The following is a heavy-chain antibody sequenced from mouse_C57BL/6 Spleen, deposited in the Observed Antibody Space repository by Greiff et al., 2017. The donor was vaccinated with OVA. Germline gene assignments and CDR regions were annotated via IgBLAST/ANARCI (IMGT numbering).Heavy chain of an antibody. Sequence: DVQLQESGPELVKPGASVKMSCKASGYTFTDYNMHWVKQSHGKSLEWIGYINPNNGGTSYNQKFKGKATLTVNTSSSTAYMELRSLTSEDSAVYYCAREVELGSFAYWGQGTLVTVSA. CDR3: AREVELGSFAY. J-gene: IGHJ3*01. D-gene: IGHD4-1*01. CDR1: GYTFTDYN. V-gene: IGHV1-22*01. CDR2: INPNNGGT.